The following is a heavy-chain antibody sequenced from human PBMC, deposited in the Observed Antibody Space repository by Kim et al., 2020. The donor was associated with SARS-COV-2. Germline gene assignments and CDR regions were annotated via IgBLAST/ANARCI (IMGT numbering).Heavy chain of an antibody. CDR3: ARVGRRYSSFVLSIAVAAFDY. J-gene: IGHJ4*02. D-gene: IGHD6-19*01. V-gene: IGHV3-74*01. CDR2: INSDGSST. Sequence: GGSLRLSCAASGFTFSSYWMHWVRQAPGKGLVWVSRINSDGSSTSYADSVKGRFTISRDNAKNTLYLQMNSLRAEDTAVYYCARVGRRYSSFVLSIAVAAFDYWGQGTLVTVSS. CDR1: GFTFSSYW.